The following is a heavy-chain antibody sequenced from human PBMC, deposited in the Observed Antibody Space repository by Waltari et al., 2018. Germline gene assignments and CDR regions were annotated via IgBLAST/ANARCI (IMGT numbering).Heavy chain of an antibody. V-gene: IGHV4-34*01. D-gene: IGHD3-3*01. CDR2: INHRGST. CDR1: GGSFSGYY. CDR3: ARRSLRFRGMDV. Sequence: QVQLQQWGAGLLKPSETLSLTCAVYGGSFSGYYWSWIRQPPGKGLEWIGEINHRGSTNYNPSLKSRVTISVDTSKNQFSLKLSSVTAADTAGYYCARRSLRFRGMDVWGQGTTVTVSS. J-gene: IGHJ6*02.